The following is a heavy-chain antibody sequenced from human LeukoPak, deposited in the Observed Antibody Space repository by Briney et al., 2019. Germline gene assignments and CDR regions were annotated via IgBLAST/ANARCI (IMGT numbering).Heavy chain of an antibody. V-gene: IGHV1-3*01. CDR2: INAGNGNT. J-gene: IGHJ4*02. D-gene: IGHD5-18*01. CDR1: GYTFTSYA. CDR3: AREPLPSLSYGQPIDY. Sequence: ASVKVSCKASGYTFTSYAMHWVRQAPGQRLEWMGWINAGNGNTKYSQKFQGRVTITRDTSASAAYMELSSLRSEDTAVYYCAREPLPSLSYGQPIDYWGQGTLVTVSS.